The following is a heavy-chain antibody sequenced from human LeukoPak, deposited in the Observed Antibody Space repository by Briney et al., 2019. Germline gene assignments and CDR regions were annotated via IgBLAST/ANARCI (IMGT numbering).Heavy chain of an antibody. D-gene: IGHD3-10*01. CDR3: ARVPSFGEEDY. Sequence: PSETLSLTCTVSGGSISSSSYYWGWIRQPPGKGLEWIGSIYYSGSTYYNPSLKSRVTISVDTSKNQFSLKLSSVTAADTAVYYCARVPSFGEEDYWGQGTLVTVSS. V-gene: IGHV4-39*07. CDR1: GGSISSSSYY. J-gene: IGHJ4*02. CDR2: IYYSGST.